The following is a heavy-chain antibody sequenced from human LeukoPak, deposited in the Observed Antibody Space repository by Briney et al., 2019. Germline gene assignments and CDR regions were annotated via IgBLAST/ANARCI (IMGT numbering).Heavy chain of an antibody. CDR3: AKEVASQGDYVSIEGVTFDY. Sequence: SETLSITCTVYGGSMSSHYWSWIRQTPGKRMDRHGYINYSGITNYNPSVKSRVTISLDTSKNQFSLKLTSVTVADMAVYYCAKEVASQGDYVSIEGVTFDYWGQGTLVTVSS. CDR1: GGSMSSHY. V-gene: IGHV4-59*11. D-gene: IGHD3-16*01. J-gene: IGHJ4*02. CDR2: INYSGIT.